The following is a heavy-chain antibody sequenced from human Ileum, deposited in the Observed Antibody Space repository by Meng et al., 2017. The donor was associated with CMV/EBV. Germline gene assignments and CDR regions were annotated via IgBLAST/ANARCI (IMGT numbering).Heavy chain of an antibody. CDR1: GFTFSSYA. V-gene: IGHV3-23*01. J-gene: IGHJ4*02. CDR3: ATVAATELDY. CDR2: ISGSGGST. Sequence: GESLKISCAASGFTFSSYAMSWVRQAPGKGLEWVSAISGSGGSTYYADSVKGRFTISRDNSKNTLYLQMNNLRAEDTAVYFCATVAATELDYWGRGTLVTVSS.